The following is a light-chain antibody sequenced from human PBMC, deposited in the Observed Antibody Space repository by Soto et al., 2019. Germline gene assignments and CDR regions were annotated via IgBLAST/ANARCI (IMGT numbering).Light chain of an antibody. Sequence: QSVLTQPPSASATPGQRVTISCSGGNSNIGRNSVNWYQQLPGTAPKLLMYSDNQRPSGVPDRFSGSMSGTSASLAISGLQSEDEADYYCAAWDDSLSGYVFGTGTKLTVL. V-gene: IGLV1-44*01. CDR1: NSNIGRNS. CDR2: SDN. CDR3: AAWDDSLSGYV. J-gene: IGLJ1*01.